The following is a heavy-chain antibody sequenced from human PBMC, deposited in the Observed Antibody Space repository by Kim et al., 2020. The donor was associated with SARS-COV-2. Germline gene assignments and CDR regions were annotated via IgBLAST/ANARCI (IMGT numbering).Heavy chain of an antibody. D-gene: IGHD6-13*01. CDR3: ARDLYSSSSGALDI. CDR2: ISASNGNT. CDR1: GYTFTSYG. Sequence: ASVKVSCKASGYTFTSYGISWVRQAPGHGLAWIVWISASNGNTNYAQKLQGRVTMTKDTSTSTAYMELRSLRSDDTAVYYCARDLYSSSSGALDIWGQGTMVTVSS. V-gene: IGHV1-18*04. J-gene: IGHJ3*02.